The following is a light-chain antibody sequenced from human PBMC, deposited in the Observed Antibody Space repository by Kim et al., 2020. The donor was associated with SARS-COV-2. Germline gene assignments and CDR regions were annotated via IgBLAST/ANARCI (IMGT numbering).Light chain of an antibody. CDR2: GAS. CDR1: QSVNSNY. CDR3: QQYGGSPTT. Sequence: SPGERSTPSCRASQSVNSNYLAWYQQKPGQAPRLLIYGASSRATGIPDRFSGSGSGTDFTLTISRLEPEDFAVYYCQQYGGSPTTFGQGTRLEIK. J-gene: IGKJ5*01. V-gene: IGKV3-20*01.